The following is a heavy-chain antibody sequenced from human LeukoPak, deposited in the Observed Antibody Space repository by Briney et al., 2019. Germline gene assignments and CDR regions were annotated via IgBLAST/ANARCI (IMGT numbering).Heavy chain of an antibody. CDR3: YLYSYGESGY. Sequence: GGSLRLSCTASGFTFSNAWVSWVRQAPGKGLEWVSAISGSGGSTYYADSVKGRFTISRDNSKNTLYLQMNSLRAEDTAVYYSYLYSYGESGYWGQGTLVTVSS. J-gene: IGHJ4*02. CDR1: GFTFSNAW. D-gene: IGHD5-18*01. V-gene: IGHV3-23*01. CDR2: ISGSGGST.